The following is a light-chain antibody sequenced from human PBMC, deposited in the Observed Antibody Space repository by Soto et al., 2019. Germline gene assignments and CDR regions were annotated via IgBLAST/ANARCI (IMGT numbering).Light chain of an antibody. CDR2: DAS. J-gene: IGKJ5*01. CDR1: QSVSSF. CDR3: QQRSNWPSIT. Sequence: EIVLTRSPATQGLYPGERATLSGRASQSVSSFLPWSQQKPGQAPRLLIFDASTRATRIPARFSGSGSGTHFPLPISSLEPEDFALYYCQQRSNWPSITSGQGTRLEIK. V-gene: IGKV3-11*01.